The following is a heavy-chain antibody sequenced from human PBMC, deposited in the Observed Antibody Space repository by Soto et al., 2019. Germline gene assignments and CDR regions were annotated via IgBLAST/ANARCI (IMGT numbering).Heavy chain of an antibody. CDR3: ARVRRVVLHYFFDY. V-gene: IGHV4-30-4*01. Sequence: TLSLTCTVSGGSIKGGDNYWSWIRQSPGKGLEWIGDIYHSGSTHYNPSLQSRLTMSIDTSKSQFSLRLSSVTAADTAVYFCARVRRVVLHYFFDYWGQGALVTVSS. CDR2: IYHSGST. J-gene: IGHJ4*02. CDR1: GGSIKGGDNY. D-gene: IGHD2-15*01.